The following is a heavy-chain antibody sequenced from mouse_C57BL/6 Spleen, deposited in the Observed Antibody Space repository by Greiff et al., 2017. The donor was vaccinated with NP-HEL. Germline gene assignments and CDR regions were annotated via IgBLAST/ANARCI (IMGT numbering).Heavy chain of an antibody. V-gene: IGHV1-72*01. Sequence: QVQLQQSGAELVKPGASVKLSCKASGYTFTSYWMHWVKQRPGRGLEWIGRIDPNSGGTKYNEKFKSKATLTVDKPSSTAYMQLSSLTSEDSAVYYCARPITTVVAGTLNYFDYWGQGTTLTVSS. CDR3: ARPITTVVAGTLNYFDY. CDR1: GYTFTSYW. D-gene: IGHD1-1*01. J-gene: IGHJ2*01. CDR2: IDPNSGGT.